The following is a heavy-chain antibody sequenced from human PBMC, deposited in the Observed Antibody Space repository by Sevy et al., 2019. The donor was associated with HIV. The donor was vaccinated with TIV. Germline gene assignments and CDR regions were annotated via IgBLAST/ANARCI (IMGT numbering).Heavy chain of an antibody. V-gene: IGHV4-34*01. CDR3: ARGSNRQDMVRRLDFDY. CDR1: GGSFSGYY. Sequence: SETLSLTCAVYGGSFSGYYWSWIRQPPGKGLEWIGEINHSGSTNYNPSLKSRVTISVDTSKNQFSLKLSSVTAADTAVYYCARGSNRQDMVRRLDFDYWGQGTLVTVSS. CDR2: INHSGST. D-gene: IGHD3-10*01. J-gene: IGHJ4*02.